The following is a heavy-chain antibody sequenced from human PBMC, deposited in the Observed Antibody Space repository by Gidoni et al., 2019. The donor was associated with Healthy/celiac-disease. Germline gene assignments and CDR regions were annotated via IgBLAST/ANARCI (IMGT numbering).Heavy chain of an antibody. CDR3: ARGGVRDTKTMDV. Sequence: EVQLVESGGGVVRPGGSLRLSCAASGFTFDDYGMSWVRQAPGQGLAWVPGINWNGGSTGYADSVKGRFTISRDNAKNSLYLQMNSLRAEDTALYHCARGGVRDTKTMDVWGKGTTVTVSS. D-gene: IGHD1-26*01. CDR1: GFTFDDYG. J-gene: IGHJ6*03. CDR2: INWNGGST. V-gene: IGHV3-20*01.